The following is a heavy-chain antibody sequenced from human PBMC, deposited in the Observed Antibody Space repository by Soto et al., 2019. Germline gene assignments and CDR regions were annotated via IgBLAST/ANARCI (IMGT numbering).Heavy chain of an antibody. D-gene: IGHD3-22*01. CDR1: GGSISSSSYY. CDR2: IYYSGST. Sequence: SETLSLTCTVSGGSISSSSYYWGWIRQPPGKGLEWIGSIYYSGSTYYNPSLKSRVTISLDRSKNQFSLNLSSVAAADTAMYYCARATFFRKRYYDATDYYFFDYWGQGTLVTVS. J-gene: IGHJ4*02. CDR3: ARATFFRKRYYDATDYYFFDY. V-gene: IGHV4-39*07.